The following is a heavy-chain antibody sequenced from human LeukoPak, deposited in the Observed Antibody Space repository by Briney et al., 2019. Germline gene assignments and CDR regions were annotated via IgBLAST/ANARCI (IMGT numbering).Heavy chain of an antibody. Sequence: SGPTLVKPTQTLTLTCTFSGFSLSTSGVGVGWIRQPPGKALEWLALIYWNDDKRYSPSLKSRLTITKDTSKNQVVLTMTNMDPVDTATYYCAHNIPDIVVVPAATTYPHAFDIWGQGTMVTVSS. CDR1: GFSLSTSGVG. CDR3: AHNIPDIVVVPAATTYPHAFDI. J-gene: IGHJ3*02. D-gene: IGHD2-2*01. CDR2: IYWNDDK. V-gene: IGHV2-5*01.